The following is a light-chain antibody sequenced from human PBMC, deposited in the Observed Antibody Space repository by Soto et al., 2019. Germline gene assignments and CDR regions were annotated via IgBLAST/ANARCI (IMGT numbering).Light chain of an antibody. CDR3: SSYAGSNNLVV. V-gene: IGLV2-8*01. Sequence: QSALTQPPSASGSPGQSVTISCTGTSSDVGGYNYVSWYQQHPGKAPKLTIYEVSKRPSGVPDRFSGSKSGNTASLTVSGLQAEDEADYYCSSYAGSNNLVVFGGGTKLTV. CDR1: SSDVGGYNY. J-gene: IGLJ2*01. CDR2: EVS.